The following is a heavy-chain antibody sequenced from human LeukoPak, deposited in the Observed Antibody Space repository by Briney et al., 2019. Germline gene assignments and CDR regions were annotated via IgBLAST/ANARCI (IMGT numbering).Heavy chain of an antibody. D-gene: IGHD3-22*01. Sequence: GGSLRLSCAASGFTFDDYAMHWVRQAPGKGLEWVSGISWNSGSIGYADSVKGRFTISRDNAKNSLYLQMNSLRAEDTALYYCAKDSDYYDSSGQSAVFDYWGQGTLVTVSS. CDR1: GFTFDDYA. CDR2: ISWNSGSI. V-gene: IGHV3-9*01. CDR3: AKDSDYYDSSGQSAVFDY. J-gene: IGHJ4*02.